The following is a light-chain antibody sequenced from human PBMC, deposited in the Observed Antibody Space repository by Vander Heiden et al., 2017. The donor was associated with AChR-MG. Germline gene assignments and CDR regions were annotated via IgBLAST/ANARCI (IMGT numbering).Light chain of an antibody. V-gene: IGKV4-1*01. Sequence: IVMTQSPDSLAVSLGERATINCKSSQSVLYTSRNRNYLAWYQQKPGQPPKLLIYWASTRESGVPDRFSGSGSGTDFTLTISSLQAEDVAVYYCQQYSSAPFSFGPGTQVEIK. CDR2: WAS. CDR3: QQYSSAPFS. CDR1: QSVLYTSRNRNY. J-gene: IGKJ3*01.